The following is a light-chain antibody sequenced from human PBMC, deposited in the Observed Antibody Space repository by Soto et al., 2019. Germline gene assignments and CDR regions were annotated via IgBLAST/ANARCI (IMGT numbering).Light chain of an antibody. V-gene: IGKV1-5*01. CDR2: DTS. J-gene: IGKJ4*01. Sequence: DIQMTQSPSALSASVGDRITITCRASQNIRIWLAWYQQKPGKAPNLLISDTSKLQSWVPSRFSGSGSGTEFTLTIASLQPDDFGTYWCQLYDECPLTFGGGTKVEL. CDR3: QLYDECPLT. CDR1: QNIRIW.